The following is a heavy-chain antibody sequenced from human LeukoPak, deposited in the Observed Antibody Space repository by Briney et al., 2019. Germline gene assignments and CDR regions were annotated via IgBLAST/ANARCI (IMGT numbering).Heavy chain of an antibody. J-gene: IGHJ4*02. CDR3: AGGGSGSYLDFDY. Sequence: SETLSLTCAVYGGSFSGYYWSWIRQPPGKGLEWIGEINHSGSTNYNPSLKSRVTISVDTSKNQFSLKLSSVTAADTAVYYCAGGGSGSYLDFDYWGQGTLVTVSS. CDR1: GGSFSGYY. V-gene: IGHV4-34*01. D-gene: IGHD3-10*01. CDR2: INHSGST.